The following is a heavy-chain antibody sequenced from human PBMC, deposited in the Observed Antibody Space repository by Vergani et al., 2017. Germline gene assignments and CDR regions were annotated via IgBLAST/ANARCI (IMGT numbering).Heavy chain of an antibody. CDR2: LTASGSGI. D-gene: IGHD5-24*01. J-gene: IGHJ4*02. CDR3: AKSGWLQHFGAHYFGS. Sequence: EVQLLESGGRLVQPGGSLRLSCVASGFAFSRYAMSWVRQAPGKGLEWVSGLTASGSGISYADSVRGRFTISRDNSKNTLFLPMDSLRAEDTAVYYCAKSGWLQHFGAHYFGSRGQGILVNGSA. V-gene: IGHV3-23*01. CDR1: GFAFSRYA.